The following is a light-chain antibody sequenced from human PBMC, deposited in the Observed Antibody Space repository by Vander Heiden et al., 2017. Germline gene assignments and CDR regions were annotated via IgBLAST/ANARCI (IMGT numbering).Light chain of an antibody. CDR3: QQRSSWPLT. Sequence: EIVLAQSPDTLYLSPGERATLSCRASQSVGGYLAWYQQKPGQSPRLLIYDASNRATGIPARFSGSGSGTDFTLTISRLEPEDFAVYYCQQRSSWPLTFGGGTKVEIK. CDR2: DAS. CDR1: QSVGGY. J-gene: IGKJ4*01. V-gene: IGKV3-11*01.